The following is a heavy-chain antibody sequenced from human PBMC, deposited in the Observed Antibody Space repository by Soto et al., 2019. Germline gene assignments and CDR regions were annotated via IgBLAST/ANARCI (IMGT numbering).Heavy chain of an antibody. CDR3: ARRGTSYYYGMDV. Sequence: ASVKVSCKASGGTFSSYAISWVRQAPGQGLEWMGGIIPIFGTANYAQKFQGRVTITADESTSTAYMELSSLRSEDTAVYYCARRGTSYYYGMDVWGQGTTVTVSS. CDR1: GGTFSSYA. V-gene: IGHV1-69*13. D-gene: IGHD3-16*01. CDR2: IIPIFGTA. J-gene: IGHJ6*02.